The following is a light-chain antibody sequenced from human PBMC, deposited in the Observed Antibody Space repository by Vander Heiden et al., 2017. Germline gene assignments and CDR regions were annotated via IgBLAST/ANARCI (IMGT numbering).Light chain of an antibody. Sequence: DIVLTQSPGTLSLSPGERATLSCRASQSVSSSYLVWYQQKPGQAPRVLIYGASSRATGIPDRFSGSGSGAHFTLTISRVEPEDFAVYYCQQYGDSSYSLGQGTKLEIK. CDR1: QSVSSSY. CDR3: QQYGDSSYS. J-gene: IGKJ2*03. CDR2: GAS. V-gene: IGKV3-20*01.